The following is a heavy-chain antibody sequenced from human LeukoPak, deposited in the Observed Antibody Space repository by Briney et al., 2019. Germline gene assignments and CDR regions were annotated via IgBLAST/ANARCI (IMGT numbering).Heavy chain of an antibody. CDR3: AKTYQLLVIDY. Sequence: PGGSLRLSCAVSGFTFSSYGMHWVRQAPGKGLEWVAFTRYDGSNEHYVDSVKGRFTISRDNFKNTLYLQMNSLRVEDTAVYYCAKTYQLLVIDYWGQGNLVTVSS. CDR1: GFTFSSYG. J-gene: IGHJ4*02. V-gene: IGHV3-30*02. CDR2: TRYDGSNE. D-gene: IGHD2-2*01.